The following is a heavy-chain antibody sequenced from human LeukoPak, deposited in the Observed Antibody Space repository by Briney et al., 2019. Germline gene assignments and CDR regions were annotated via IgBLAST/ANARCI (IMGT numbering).Heavy chain of an antibody. D-gene: IGHD6-6*01. V-gene: IGHV2-5*02. CDR3: ARNTEKLVFDY. CDR1: GFSLSTSGLG. J-gene: IGHJ4*02. CDR2: IYWDDDR. Sequence: ESGPTLVNPTQTLTLTCTFSGFSLSTSGLGVGWIRQPPGKALEWLALIYWDDDRRYSPSLKSRLTITKENSKNHVVFTMTNMDPGDTATYYCARNTEKLVFDYWGQGTLVTVSS.